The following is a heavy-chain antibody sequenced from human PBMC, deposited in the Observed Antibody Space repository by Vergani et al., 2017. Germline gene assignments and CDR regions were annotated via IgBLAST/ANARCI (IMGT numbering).Heavy chain of an antibody. CDR3: AKERFGGELSAFDP. CDR1: GFTFGYYA. CDR2: ISSSSGTI. Sequence: EVQLVESGGDLVQPGRSLRLSCTASGFTFGYYAMDWFRQAPGQGLEWVAYISSSSGTIYMADSVKGRFTISRDNVKEILYLQMSSLRADDTAIYYCAKERFGGELSAFDPWGRGTLVSVSS. D-gene: IGHD3-10*01. V-gene: IGHV3-48*03. J-gene: IGHJ5*02.